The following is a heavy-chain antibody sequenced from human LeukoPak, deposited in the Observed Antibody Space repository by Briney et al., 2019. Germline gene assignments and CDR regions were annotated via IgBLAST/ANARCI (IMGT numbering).Heavy chain of an antibody. D-gene: IGHD2-2*01. Sequence: ASVKVSCKASGYTFTVYYIHWLRQAPGQGLEWMGWINPSSGGTNYAQKFQGRVTMTRDTSISTAYMELSRLRSDDTAIYYCARDVGEYCSSVSCYASDYWGQGTLVTVSS. CDR1: GYTFTVYY. J-gene: IGHJ4*02. CDR3: ARDVGEYCSSVSCYASDY. V-gene: IGHV1-2*02. CDR2: INPSSGGT.